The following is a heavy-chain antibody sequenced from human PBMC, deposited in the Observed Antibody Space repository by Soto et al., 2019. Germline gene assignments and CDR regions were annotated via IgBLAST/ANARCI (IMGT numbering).Heavy chain of an antibody. CDR2: IYYSGST. CDR3: AREAVAGAFDY. Sequence: SETLSLTCTVSGGSISSYYWSWIRQPPGKGLEWIGYIYYSGSTNYNPSLKSRFTISVDTSKNQFSLKVSSVTAADTAVYYCAREAVAGAFDYWGQGTLITVS. D-gene: IGHD6-19*01. J-gene: IGHJ4*02. V-gene: IGHV4-59*01. CDR1: GGSISSYY.